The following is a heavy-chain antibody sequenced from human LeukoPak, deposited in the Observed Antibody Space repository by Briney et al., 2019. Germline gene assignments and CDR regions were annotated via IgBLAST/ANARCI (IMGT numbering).Heavy chain of an antibody. Sequence: SSQTLSLTCAVSGGSISSSNWWSWVRQPPGKGLEWIGEIYHSGSTNYNPSLKSRVTISVDKSKNQFSLKLSSVTAADTAVYYCARGLSNYDILTGYYSRWFDPWGQGTLVTVSS. D-gene: IGHD3-9*01. J-gene: IGHJ5*02. V-gene: IGHV4-4*02. CDR2: IYHSGST. CDR1: GGSISSSNW. CDR3: ARGLSNYDILTGYYSRWFDP.